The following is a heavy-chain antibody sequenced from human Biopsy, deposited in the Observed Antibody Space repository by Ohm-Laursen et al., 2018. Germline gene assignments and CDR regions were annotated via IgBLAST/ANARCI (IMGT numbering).Heavy chain of an antibody. CDR3: ARGSLKMDY. Sequence: TLSLTCTVSGGSFTGYYWNWIRQPPGKRLEWIGYILSTGSTDYNPSLQSRVSISLDLSTDQFSLKVDSVTAADTAVYYCARGSLKMDYWGQGTLVTVSS. V-gene: IGHV4-4*08. J-gene: IGHJ4*02. CDR2: ILSTGST. CDR1: GGSFTGYY. D-gene: IGHD3-9*01.